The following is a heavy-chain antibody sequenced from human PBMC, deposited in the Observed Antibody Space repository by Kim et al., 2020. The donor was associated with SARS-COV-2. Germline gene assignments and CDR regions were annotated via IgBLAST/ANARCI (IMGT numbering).Heavy chain of an antibody. Sequence: YAQKFPGRVTITADESTTTAYMELSSLRSEDTAVYYCAREPQWANDAFDIWGQGTMVTVSS. CDR3: AREPQWANDAFDI. J-gene: IGHJ3*02. V-gene: IGHV1-69*01. D-gene: IGHD1-26*01.